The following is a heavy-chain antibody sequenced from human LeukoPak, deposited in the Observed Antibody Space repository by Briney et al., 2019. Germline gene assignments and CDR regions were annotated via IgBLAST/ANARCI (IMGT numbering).Heavy chain of an antibody. CDR2: IKHSGSN. CDR3: ARARYYDFWSGYYRSSRYGMDV. J-gene: IGHJ6*02. V-gene: IGHV4-34*01. Sequence: SETQSLTCAVYGGSFSGYYWRWIRQPPGKGREWSGEIKHSGSNNYNPSLKGRVTISVDPSKNQSPLKLSSVTAAGTALYYCARARYYDFWSGYYRSSRYGMDVWGQGTTVTVSS. D-gene: IGHD3-3*01. CDR1: GGSFSGYY.